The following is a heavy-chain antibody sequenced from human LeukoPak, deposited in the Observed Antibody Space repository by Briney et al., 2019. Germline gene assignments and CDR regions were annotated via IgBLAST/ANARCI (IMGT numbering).Heavy chain of an antibody. D-gene: IGHD4-11*01. CDR3: AKDAQRGFDYSNSLES. CDR1: RFTFSHFG. J-gene: IGHJ4*02. V-gene: IGHV3-33*06. CDR2: IWSDATNQ. Sequence: PGGSLTLSCVASRFTFSHFGMHWVRQAAGKGLEWVAVIWSDATNQYYADSVKGRFTISRDNSRNTVFLQMNNLRVEDTAGYFCAKDAQRGFDYSNSLESWGQGTLVTVSS.